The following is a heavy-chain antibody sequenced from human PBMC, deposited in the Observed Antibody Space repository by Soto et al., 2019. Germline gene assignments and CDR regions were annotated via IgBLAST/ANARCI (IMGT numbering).Heavy chain of an antibody. CDR2: INHSGFT. D-gene: IGHD1-26*01. Sequence: SETLSLTCAVSGGSLRGHCWSWIRQSPEKGLEWIGEINHSGFTNYNPTLKSRVTISRDASKNQFSLRLSSMTAADSAVYFCARAAVKLGATLFDSWGQGTLVTVSS. CDR1: GGSLRGHC. V-gene: IGHV4-34*01. CDR3: ARAAVKLGATLFDS. J-gene: IGHJ4*02.